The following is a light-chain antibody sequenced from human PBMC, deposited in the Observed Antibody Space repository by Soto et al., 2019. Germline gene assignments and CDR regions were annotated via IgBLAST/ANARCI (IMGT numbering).Light chain of an antibody. CDR2: EVS. J-gene: IGLJ1*01. CDR3: CSSTGISTLL. CDR1: SSNIGPGYD. V-gene: IGLV1-40*01. Sequence: QSVLTQPPSVSGAPGQRVTISCTGSSSNIGPGYDVHWYQQHAGKAPKLIIYEVSHRPSGVSNRFSGSKSGSTASLTISGLQAEDEAHYYCCSSTGISTLLFATGTKVTVL.